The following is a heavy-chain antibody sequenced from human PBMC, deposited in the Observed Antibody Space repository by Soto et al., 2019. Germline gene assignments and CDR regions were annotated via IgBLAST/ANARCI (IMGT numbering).Heavy chain of an antibody. CDR1: GGSISSYY. D-gene: IGHD3-10*01. CDR3: ASMGYHYGSGSYPLDY. CDR2: IYNSGST. V-gene: IGHV4-59*08. Sequence: QVQLQESGPGLVKPSETLSLTCTVSGGSISSYYWTWIRQPPGNGLEWIGFIYNSGSTHYNPSLRSRVTISVDTSKNQFSLKLRSVTAADTAVYYCASMGYHYGSGSYPLDYWGPGTLVTVSS. J-gene: IGHJ4*02.